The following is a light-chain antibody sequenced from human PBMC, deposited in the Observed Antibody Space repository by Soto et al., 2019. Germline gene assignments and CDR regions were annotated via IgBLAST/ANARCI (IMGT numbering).Light chain of an antibody. CDR2: EVN. Sequence: LTQPPSASGSPGQSVAISCTGTSSDVGGYNYVSWYQQHPGKAPKLMIYEVNKRPSGVPDRFSGSKSGNTASLTVSGLQAEDEADYYCISYAGSSNVFGAGTKVTVL. V-gene: IGLV2-8*01. CDR3: ISYAGSSNV. J-gene: IGLJ1*01. CDR1: SSDVGGYNY.